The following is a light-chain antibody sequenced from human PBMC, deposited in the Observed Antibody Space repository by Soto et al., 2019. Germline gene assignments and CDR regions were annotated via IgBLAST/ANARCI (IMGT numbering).Light chain of an antibody. J-gene: IGKJ4*01. Sequence: EIVLTQSPGTLSSSPGERATLSCRASQSVSNNYLAWYQKKPGQAPRLLIYGASHRATGIPDRFSGSGSGTDFTLTISRLEPEDFAVYYCQQYGSSPPLTFGGGTKVEI. CDR3: QQYGSSPPLT. CDR1: QSVSNNY. CDR2: GAS. V-gene: IGKV3-20*01.